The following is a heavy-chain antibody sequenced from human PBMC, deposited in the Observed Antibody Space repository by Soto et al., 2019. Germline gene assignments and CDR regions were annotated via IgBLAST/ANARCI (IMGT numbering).Heavy chain of an antibody. V-gene: IGHV3-23*01. J-gene: IGHJ4*02. CDR1: GFTLSSYA. D-gene: IGHD6-19*01. Sequence: GSLRLSCAASGFTLSSYAMSWVRQTPVKGLEWVSSITGTGSGTYYSDSVEGRFTISRDNSKNTLFLHMNSLRADDTAVYYCAKYTSGWDFDFWGQGTLVTVSS. CDR2: ITGTGSGT. CDR3: AKYTSGWDFDF.